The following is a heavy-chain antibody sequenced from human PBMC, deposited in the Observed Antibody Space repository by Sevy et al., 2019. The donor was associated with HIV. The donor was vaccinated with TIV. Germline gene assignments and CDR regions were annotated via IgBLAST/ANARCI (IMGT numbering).Heavy chain of an antibody. CDR1: GYTFTSYY. CDR2: INPSGGST. D-gene: IGHD3-22*01. J-gene: IGHJ6*03. CDR3: AREVGISSGYESYYDYYMDV. Sequence: ASVKVSCKASGYTFTSYYMRWVRQAPGQGLEWMGIINPSGGSTSYAQKFQGRVTMTRDTSTSTVYMELSSLRSEDTAVYYCAREVGISSGYESYYDYYMDVWGKGTTVTVSS. V-gene: IGHV1-46*01.